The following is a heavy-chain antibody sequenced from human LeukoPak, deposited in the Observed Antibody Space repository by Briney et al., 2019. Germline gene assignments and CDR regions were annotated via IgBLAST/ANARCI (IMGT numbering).Heavy chain of an antibody. CDR3: ARNITSVIPAGYFDY. J-gene: IGHJ4*02. D-gene: IGHD2-2*01. CDR2: IYNTWST. Sequence: PSETLSLTCSVSGGSIGSGRYYWAWIRQPPGKGLEWIGSIYNTWSTSYNPSLRRRVTVSVDTSKNQFSLTLSSVTAADTAVYYCARNITSVIPAGYFDYWGQGTLVTVSS. CDR1: GGSIGSGRYY. V-gene: IGHV4-39*01.